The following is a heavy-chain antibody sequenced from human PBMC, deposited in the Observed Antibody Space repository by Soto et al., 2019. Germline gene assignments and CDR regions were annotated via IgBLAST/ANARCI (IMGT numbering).Heavy chain of an antibody. CDR3: ARHDGDGYNGGRAFDI. CDR2: IYYSGST. Sequence: QVQLQESGPGLVKPSETLSLTCTVSGGSISSYYWSWIRQPPGKGLEWIGYIYYSGSTNYNPSLKSRVTISVDTSKNQFSLKLSSVTAADTAVYYCARHDGDGYNGGRAFDIWGQGTMVTVSS. V-gene: IGHV4-59*08. J-gene: IGHJ3*02. CDR1: GGSISSYY. D-gene: IGHD5-12*01.